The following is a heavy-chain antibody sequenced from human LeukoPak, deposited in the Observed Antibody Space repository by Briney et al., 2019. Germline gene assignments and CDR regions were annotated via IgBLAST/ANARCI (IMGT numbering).Heavy chain of an antibody. V-gene: IGHV3-30*02. J-gene: IGHJ4*02. CDR1: GFTFSSYG. CDR3: ARDGGRFGGIVDY. D-gene: IGHD3-16*01. CDR2: IRYDGSNK. Sequence: GGSLRLSCAASGFTFSSYGMHWVRQAPGKGLEWVAFIRYDGSNKYYADSVKGRFTISRDNSKNTLYLQMNSLRAEDTAVYYCARDGGRFGGIVDYWGQGTLVTVSS.